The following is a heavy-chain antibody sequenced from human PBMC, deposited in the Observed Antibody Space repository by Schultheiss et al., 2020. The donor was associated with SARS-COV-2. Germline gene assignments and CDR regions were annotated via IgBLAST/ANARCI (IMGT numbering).Heavy chain of an antibody. CDR1: GFTFSSYS. J-gene: IGHJ4*02. D-gene: IGHD5-18*01. CDR2: ISSSSSYI. CDR3: ARDPQPQPGYSYGSNRQYYFDY. Sequence: GESLKISCAASGFTFSSYSMNWVRQAPGKGLEWVSSISSSSSYIYYADSVKGRFTISRDNAKNSLYLQMNSLRAEDTAVYYCARDPQPQPGYSYGSNRQYYFDYWGQGTLVTVSS. V-gene: IGHV3-21*01.